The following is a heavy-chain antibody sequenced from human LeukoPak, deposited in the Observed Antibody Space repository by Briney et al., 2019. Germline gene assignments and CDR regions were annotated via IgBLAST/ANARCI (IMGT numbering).Heavy chain of an antibody. J-gene: IGHJ4*02. CDR3: AREGMRYSSSWYRPSYYFDY. Sequence: SETLSLTCTVSGGSISSYYWSWIRQPPGKGLEWIGSIYYSGSTYYNPSLKSRVTISVDTSKNQFSLKLSSVTAADTAVYYCAREGMRYSSSWYRPSYYFDYWGQGTLVTVSS. D-gene: IGHD6-13*01. CDR2: IYYSGST. V-gene: IGHV4-59*12. CDR1: GGSISSYY.